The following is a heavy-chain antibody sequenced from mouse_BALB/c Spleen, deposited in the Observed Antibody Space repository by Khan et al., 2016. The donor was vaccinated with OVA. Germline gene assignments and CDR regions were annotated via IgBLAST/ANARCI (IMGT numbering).Heavy chain of an antibody. CDR2: IWAGGNT. Sequence: VKLEESGPGLVAPSQSLSITCTVSGFSFTSYGVHWVRQPPGKGLEWLGAIWAGGNTNYNSAXMSRLSIRRDNSKSQVFLKMNSLQTDDTARNYCARAAGSSGYSYYYTMDYWGQGTSVTVSS. CDR3: ARAAGSSGYSYYYTMDY. J-gene: IGHJ4*01. V-gene: IGHV2-9*02. CDR1: GFSFTSYG. D-gene: IGHD3-1*01.